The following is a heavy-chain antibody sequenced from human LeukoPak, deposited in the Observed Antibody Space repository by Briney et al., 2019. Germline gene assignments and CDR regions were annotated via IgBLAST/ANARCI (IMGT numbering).Heavy chain of an antibody. CDR2: INNDGTNT. CDR3: ARDGSYDY. V-gene: IGHV3-74*01. J-gene: IGHJ4*02. CDR1: GFTFTNYW. Sequence: PGGSLRLSCAASGFTFTNYWMHWFRQIPGKGLVWVSHINNDGTNTFYADSVRGRFTISRDNVRNTVYLQMNSLRAEDTALYYCARDGSYDYWGQGTLVIVSS.